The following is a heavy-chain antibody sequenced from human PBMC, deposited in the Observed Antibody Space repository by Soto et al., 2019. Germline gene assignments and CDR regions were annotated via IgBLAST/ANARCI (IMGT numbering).Heavy chain of an antibody. CDR2: TYYRSKWYN. J-gene: IGHJ5*02. V-gene: IGHV6-1*01. CDR1: GDSVSSNSAA. D-gene: IGHD6-13*01. Sequence: PSQTLSLTCAISGDSVSSNSAAWNWIKQSPSRDLEWLGRTYYRSKWYNDYAVSVKSRITINPDTSKNQFSLQLNSVTPEDTAVYYCARDPIAAADNANWFDPWGQGTLVTVSS. CDR3: ARDPIAAADNANWFDP.